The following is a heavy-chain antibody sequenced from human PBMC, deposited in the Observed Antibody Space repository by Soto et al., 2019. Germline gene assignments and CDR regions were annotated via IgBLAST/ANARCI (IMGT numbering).Heavy chain of an antibody. J-gene: IGHJ3*02. CDR3: ARAMTTVTPDAFDI. CDR1: VFTFSSYA. V-gene: IGHV3-30-3*01. Sequence: QVQLVESGGGVVQPGRSLRLSCAASVFTFSSYAMHWVRQAPGKGLEWVAVISYDGSNKYYADSVKGRFTISRDNSKNTLYLQMNSLRAEDTAVYYCARAMTTVTPDAFDIWGQGTMVTVSS. CDR2: ISYDGSNK. D-gene: IGHD4-4*01.